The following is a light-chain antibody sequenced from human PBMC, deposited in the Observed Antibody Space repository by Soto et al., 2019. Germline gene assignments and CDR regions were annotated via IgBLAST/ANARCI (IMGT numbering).Light chain of an antibody. CDR1: QSINNL. V-gene: IGKV1-5*01. J-gene: IGKJ1*01. Sequence: DVQMTQSPSTLSASVGDRVTITCRASQSINNLLAWYQQKPGKAPELLIYAASTLQSGVPSRFSGSGSGTDFTLTISCLQSEDFATYYCQQYYSFPRTFGQGTKVDIK. CDR3: QQYYSFPRT. CDR2: AAS.